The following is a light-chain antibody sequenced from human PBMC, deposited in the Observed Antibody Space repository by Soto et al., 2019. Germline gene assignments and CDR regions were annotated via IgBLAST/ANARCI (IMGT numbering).Light chain of an antibody. CDR1: QSVSSY. CDR3: QQSYSSPWT. CDR2: DAS. V-gene: IGKV3-11*01. Sequence: EIVLTQSPATLSLSPGERATLSCRASQSVSSYLAWYQQKPGQAPRLLIYDASNRATGIPARFSGSGSGTDFTLTISSLEPEDFAVYYCQQSYSSPWTFGLGTKVEI. J-gene: IGKJ1*01.